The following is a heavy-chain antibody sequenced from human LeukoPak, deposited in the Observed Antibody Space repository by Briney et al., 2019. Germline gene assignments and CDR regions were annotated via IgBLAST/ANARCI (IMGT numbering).Heavy chain of an antibody. Sequence: SETLSLTCTVSGDSISSYYWSWIRQPPGKGLEWIGYIYYIGSTNYNPSLKSRVTISVDTSKNQFSLKLSSVTAADTAVYYCARGGGGISSGWSPLDKRRQIHQKMTNWGQGTLVTVSS. V-gene: IGHV4-59*01. CDR2: IYYIGST. J-gene: IGHJ4*02. CDR1: GDSISSYY. D-gene: IGHD6-19*01. CDR3: ARGGGGISSGWSPLDKRRQIHQKMTN.